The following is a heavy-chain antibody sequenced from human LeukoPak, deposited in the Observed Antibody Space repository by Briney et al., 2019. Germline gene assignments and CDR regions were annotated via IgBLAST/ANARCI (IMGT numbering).Heavy chain of an antibody. Sequence: GSLRLSCAASGFTFSSYGMHWVRQPPGKGREWMGEVNLSGSTNYNQSLKSRFTLPVDTSKHQFSLKLSSVTAADTAVYYCARAGYCSSTSCYIPYWGQGTLVTVSS. CDR2: VNLSGST. J-gene: IGHJ4*02. D-gene: IGHD2-2*02. CDR1: GFTFSSYG. V-gene: IGHV4-34*01. CDR3: ARAGYCSSTSCYIPY.